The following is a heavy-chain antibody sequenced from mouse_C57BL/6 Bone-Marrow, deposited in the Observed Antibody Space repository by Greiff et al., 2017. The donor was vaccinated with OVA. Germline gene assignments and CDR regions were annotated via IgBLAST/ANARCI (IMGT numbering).Heavy chain of an antibody. CDR1: GYSITSGYY. V-gene: IGHV3-6*01. CDR3: ARDRTAQAPWFAY. CDR2: ISYDGSN. Sequence: EVKLMESGPGLVKPSQSLSLTCSVTGYSITSGYYWNWIRQFPGNKLEWMGYISYDGSNNYNPSLKNRISITRDTSKNQFFLKLNSVTTEDTATYYCARDRTAQAPWFAYWGQGTLVTVSA. J-gene: IGHJ3*01. D-gene: IGHD3-2*02.